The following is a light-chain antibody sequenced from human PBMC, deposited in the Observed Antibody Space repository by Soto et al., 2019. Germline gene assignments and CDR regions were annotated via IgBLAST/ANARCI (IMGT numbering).Light chain of an antibody. CDR1: QTVRNNY. CDR3: QQRSDWLPIT. V-gene: IGKV3D-20*02. J-gene: IGKJ5*01. Sequence: EFVLTRSPGTLSFPPGERATLSCRASQTVRNNYLAWYQQKPGQAPRLLIYDVSYRATGIPVRFSGSGSGTDFTLTISSLEPEDFAVYYCQQRSDWLPITFGQGTRLEIK. CDR2: DVS.